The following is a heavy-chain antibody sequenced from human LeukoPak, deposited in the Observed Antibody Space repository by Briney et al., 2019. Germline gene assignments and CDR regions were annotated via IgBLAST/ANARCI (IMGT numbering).Heavy chain of an antibody. D-gene: IGHD6-13*01. J-gene: IGHJ5*02. Sequence: SETLSLTCTVSGGSISNYYWSWIRQSPGKGLEWIGYSFTSGSTNYNPSLKSRVTISVDTSKNQFSLKLSSVTAADTAVYYCARVLSSSWRKRFDPWGQGTLVTVSS. V-gene: IGHV4-4*09. CDR2: SFTSGST. CDR3: ARVLSSSWRKRFDP. CDR1: GGSISNYY.